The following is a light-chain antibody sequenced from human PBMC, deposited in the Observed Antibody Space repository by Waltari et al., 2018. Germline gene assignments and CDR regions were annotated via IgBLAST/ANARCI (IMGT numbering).Light chain of an antibody. J-gene: IGKJ4*02. CDR1: QSVSSN. CDR2: GAS. V-gene: IGKV3-15*01. Sequence: EIVMTQSPATLSVSTGARATPSCRASQSVSSNLAWYQQQPGQAPRLLIYGASTRATGIPGRFRGSGSVTEFTLTISSMQSEDFAVYSCQQYNNWPPLTFGGGTKVEIK. CDR3: QQYNNWPPLT.